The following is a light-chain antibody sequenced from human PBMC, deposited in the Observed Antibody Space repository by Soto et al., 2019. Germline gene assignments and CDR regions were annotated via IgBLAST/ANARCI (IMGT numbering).Light chain of an antibody. CDR1: SSNIGDND. J-gene: IGLJ2*01. V-gene: IGLV1-44*01. CDR2: SIN. Sequence: QSVLTQPPSASGTPGQRVTISCSGSSSNIGDNDVNWYQQLPGTAPKLLLYSINQQPSGVPDRFSGSKSGTSASLAISGLHSEDEADYYCAAWDDSLNGPVFGGGTQLTVL. CDR3: AAWDDSLNGPV.